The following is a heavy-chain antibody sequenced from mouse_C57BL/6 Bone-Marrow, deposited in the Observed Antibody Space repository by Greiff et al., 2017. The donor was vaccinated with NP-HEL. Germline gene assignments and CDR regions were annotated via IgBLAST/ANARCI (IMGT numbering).Heavy chain of an antibody. CDR3: TRGLITKAMDY. Sequence: DVMLVESGEGLVKPGGSLKLSCAASGFTFSSYAMSWVRQTPEKRLEWVAYISSGGDYIYYADTVKGRFTISRDNARNTLYLQMSSLKSEDTAMYYCTRGLITKAMDYWGQGTSVTVSS. CDR2: ISSGGDYI. D-gene: IGHD2-4*01. V-gene: IGHV5-9-1*02. J-gene: IGHJ4*01. CDR1: GFTFSSYA.